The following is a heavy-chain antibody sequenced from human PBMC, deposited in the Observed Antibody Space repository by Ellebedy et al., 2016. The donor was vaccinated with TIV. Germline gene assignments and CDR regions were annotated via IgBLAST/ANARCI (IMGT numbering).Heavy chain of an antibody. D-gene: IGHD6-13*01. CDR2: IYYSGST. J-gene: IGHJ4*02. V-gene: IGHV4-39*01. CDR3: ARPGIAAAGRSYYFDY. CDR1: GGSISSSSYY. Sequence: SETLSLTXTVSGGSISSSSYYWGWIRQPPGKGLEWIGSIYYSGSTYYNPSLKSRVTISVDTSKNQFSLKLSSVTAADTAVYYCARPGIAAAGRSYYFDYWGQGTLVTVSS.